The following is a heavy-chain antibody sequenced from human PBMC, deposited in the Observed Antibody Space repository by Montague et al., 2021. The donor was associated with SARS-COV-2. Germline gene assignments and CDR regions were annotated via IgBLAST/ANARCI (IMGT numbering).Heavy chain of an antibody. J-gene: IGHJ3*01. V-gene: IGHV4-39*02. CDR3: ARLKRYFDSSGSPSAFDF. D-gene: IGHD3-22*01. CDR1: GGSITNNIDY. CDR2: IYYTGNT. Sequence: SGTLSLTCTVSGGSITNNIDYWAWIRQPPGKGLEWIGSIYYTGNTYYNPSLKSRVTISVVTSKNHFTLKLSSVTAAGTAVYYCARLKRYFDSSGSPSAFDFWGQGTKVTVSS.